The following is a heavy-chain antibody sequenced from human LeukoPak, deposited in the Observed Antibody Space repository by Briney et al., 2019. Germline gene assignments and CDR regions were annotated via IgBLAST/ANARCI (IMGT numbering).Heavy chain of an antibody. Sequence: ASVKVSCKASGYTFTSYGISWVRQAPGQGHEWMGWISAYNGNTNYAQKLQGRVTMTTDTSTSTAYMELRSLRSDDTAVYYCARGPRRDGYNTPPYYFDYWGQGTLVTVSS. CDR2: ISAYNGNT. CDR1: GYTFTSYG. D-gene: IGHD5-24*01. CDR3: ARGPRRDGYNTPPYYFDY. V-gene: IGHV1-18*01. J-gene: IGHJ4*02.